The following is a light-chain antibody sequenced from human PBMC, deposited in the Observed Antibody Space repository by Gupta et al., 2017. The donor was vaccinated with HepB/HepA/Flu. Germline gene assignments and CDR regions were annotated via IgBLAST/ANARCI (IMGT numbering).Light chain of an antibody. CDR2: DVS. Sequence: SALTQPASVSGSPGQSITISCTGTSSYVGGYNYVSWYQQHPGKAPKLMIYDVSNRPSGVSNRFSGSKSGTTASLTISGLQAEDEADYYCSSYTSSSTLGVFGGGTKLTVL. CDR1: SSYVGGYNY. J-gene: IGLJ2*01. V-gene: IGLV2-14*03. CDR3: SSYTSSSTLGV.